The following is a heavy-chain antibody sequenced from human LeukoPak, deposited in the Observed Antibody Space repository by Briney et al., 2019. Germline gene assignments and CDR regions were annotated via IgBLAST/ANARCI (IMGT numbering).Heavy chain of an antibody. D-gene: IGHD2-21*02. CDR1: GFTFSSYA. CDR2: ISYDGSNK. V-gene: IGHV3-30-3*01. CDR3: ARVHRYCGGDCYSPWFDP. J-gene: IGHJ5*02. Sequence: GRSLRLSCAASGFTFSSYAMHWVRQAPGKGLEWVAVISYDGSNKYYADSVKGRFTISRDNSKNTLYLQMNSLRAEDTAVYYCARVHRYCGGDCYSPWFDPWGQGTLVTVSS.